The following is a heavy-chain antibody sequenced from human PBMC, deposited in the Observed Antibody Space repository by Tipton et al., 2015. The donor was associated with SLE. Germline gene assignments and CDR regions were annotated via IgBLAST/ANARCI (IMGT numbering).Heavy chain of an antibody. CDR2: IFTSGST. Sequence: GLVKPSETLSLTCTVSGGSISSGRYYWSWIRQPAGKGLEWIGYIFTSGSTNYNPSLKSRVTISVDTSKNQFSLKLSSVTAADTAVYYCARETVYWYFDLWGRGTLVTVSS. J-gene: IGHJ2*01. D-gene: IGHD1-1*01. CDR1: GGSISSGRYY. CDR3: ARETVYWYFDL. V-gene: IGHV4-61*10.